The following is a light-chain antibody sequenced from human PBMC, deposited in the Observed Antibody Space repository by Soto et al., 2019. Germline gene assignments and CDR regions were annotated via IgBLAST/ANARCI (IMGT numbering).Light chain of an antibody. CDR1: SIDVGGYDY. J-gene: IGLJ1*01. V-gene: IGLV2-8*01. CDR3: CSYAGSFYV. CDR2: EVT. Sequence: SALTQHTCASGSPGQSVNISGSVTSIDVGGYDYVSWYQQYPGKTPKLMIFEVTNRPSGVSDRFSGSKSDNTASLTISGLQAEDEADYYCCSYAGSFYVLGTGTKVSIL.